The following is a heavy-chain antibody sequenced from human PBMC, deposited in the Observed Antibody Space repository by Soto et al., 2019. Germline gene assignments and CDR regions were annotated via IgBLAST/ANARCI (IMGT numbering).Heavy chain of an antibody. CDR1: YGSISSYY. Sequence: ASQTLSLTCTFSYGSISSYYLSWIRQPPGKGLEWIGYIYYSVSTNYNPSLKSRVTISVDTSKNQFSLKLSSVTAADTAVYYCARVWGGAFDIWGQGTMVT. J-gene: IGHJ3*02. CDR2: IYYSVST. CDR3: ARVWGGAFDI. V-gene: IGHV4-59*01. D-gene: IGHD3-10*01.